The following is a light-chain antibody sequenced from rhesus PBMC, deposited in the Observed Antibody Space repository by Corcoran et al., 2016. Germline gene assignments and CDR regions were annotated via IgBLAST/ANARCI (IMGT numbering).Light chain of an antibody. Sequence: EIVMTQSPATLSLSPGERATLSCRASQSVSSYVAWYQQKPEQAPRLLISGAYSRATGIPDRFSGGGPGTDFTLTISSLEPEDFAVYYCQQYSNWPYSFGQGPKWRSN. CDR1: QSVSSY. V-gene: IGKV3S9*01. J-gene: IGKJ2*01. CDR2: GAY. CDR3: QQYSNWPYS.